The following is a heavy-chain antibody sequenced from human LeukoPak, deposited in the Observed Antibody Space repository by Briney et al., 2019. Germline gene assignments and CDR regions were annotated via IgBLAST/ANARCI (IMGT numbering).Heavy chain of an antibody. V-gene: IGHV4-38-2*02. CDR2: IYHSGST. Sequence: SETLSLTCTVSGYSISSGYYWGWLRQPPGKGLEWIGSIYHSGSTYYNPSLKSRVTISVDTSKNQFSLKLSSVTAADTAVYYCARAQGGNHFSDYWGQGTLVTVSS. CDR1: GYSISSGYY. D-gene: IGHD4-23*01. J-gene: IGHJ4*02. CDR3: ARAQGGNHFSDY.